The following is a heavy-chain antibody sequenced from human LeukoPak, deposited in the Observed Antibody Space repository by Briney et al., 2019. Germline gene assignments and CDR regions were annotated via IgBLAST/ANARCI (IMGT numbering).Heavy chain of an antibody. V-gene: IGHV3-30*03. J-gene: IGHJ4*02. CDR3: ARDLGVGAYLLFDYITSGLDS. D-gene: IGHD2/OR15-2a*01. CDR2: ISNDGSNE. Sequence: PGRSLRLSCAASGFTFSSYGMHWVRQAPGKGLEWVAVISNDGSNEYFVDFVKGRFTISRDNSRNTLYLQMNSLRPEDTAVYYCARDLGVGAYLLFDYITSGLDSWGQGTLVTVSS. CDR1: GFTFSSYG.